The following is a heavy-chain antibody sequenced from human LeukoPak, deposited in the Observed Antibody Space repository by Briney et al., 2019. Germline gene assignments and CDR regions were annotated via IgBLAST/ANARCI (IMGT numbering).Heavy chain of an antibody. Sequence: GGSLRLSCAASGFTFSSYSMNWVRQAPGKGLEWVSSISSSSSYIYYADSVKGRFTISRDNAKNSLYLQMNSLRAEDMALYYCAKDNCSGGSCYLDYWGQGTLVTVSS. CDR3: AKDNCSGGSCYLDY. CDR1: GFTFSSYS. D-gene: IGHD2-15*01. CDR2: ISSSSSYI. V-gene: IGHV3-21*04. J-gene: IGHJ4*02.